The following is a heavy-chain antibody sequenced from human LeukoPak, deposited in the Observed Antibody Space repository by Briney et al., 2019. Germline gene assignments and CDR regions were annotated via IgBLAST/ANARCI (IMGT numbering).Heavy chain of an antibody. V-gene: IGHV4-31*03. D-gene: IGHD6-6*01. CDR1: GGSISSGGYY. CDR2: IYYSGST. Sequence: SETLSLTCTVSGGSISSGGYYWSWIRQHPGKGLEWIGYIYYSGSTYYNPSLKSRVTISVDTSKNQFSLKLSSVTAADTAVYYCARVGSSSGWRIFDYWGQGTLVTVSS. J-gene: IGHJ4*02. CDR3: ARVGSSSGWRIFDY.